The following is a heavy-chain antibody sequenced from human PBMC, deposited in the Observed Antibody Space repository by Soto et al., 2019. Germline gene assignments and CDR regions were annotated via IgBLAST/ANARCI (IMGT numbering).Heavy chain of an antibody. D-gene: IGHD6-13*01. Sequence: SETLSLTCTVSCGSISSYYWSWIRQPPGKGLEWIGYIYYSGSTNYNPSLKSRVTISVDTSKNQFSLKLSSVTAADTAVYYCARDGSSSWHYYYGMDVWGQGTTVTVSS. V-gene: IGHV4-59*01. J-gene: IGHJ6*02. CDR2: IYYSGST. CDR1: CGSISSYY. CDR3: ARDGSSSWHYYYGMDV.